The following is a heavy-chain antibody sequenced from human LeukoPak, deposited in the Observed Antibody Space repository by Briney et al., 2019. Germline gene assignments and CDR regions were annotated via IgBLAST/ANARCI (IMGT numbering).Heavy chain of an antibody. Sequence: GESLKISCKGSGYSFTSYWIGWVRQMPGKGPEWLGIIHPDDSDTRYSPSFQGQVTISADKSISTAYLQWSSLKASDTAMYYCARRAYYYDRSGYWFDPWGQGTLVTVSS. D-gene: IGHD3-22*01. CDR1: GYSFTSYW. CDR2: IHPDDSDT. V-gene: IGHV5-51*01. J-gene: IGHJ5*02. CDR3: ARRAYYYDRSGYWFDP.